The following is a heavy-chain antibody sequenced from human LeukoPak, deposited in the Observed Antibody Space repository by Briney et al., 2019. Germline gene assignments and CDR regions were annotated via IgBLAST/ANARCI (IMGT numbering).Heavy chain of an antibody. CDR1: GFTFSTYS. V-gene: IGHV3-21*01. Sequence: GGSLRLSCAGSGFTFSTYSIHWVRQAPGMGLEWVSSISSDGGYIYYADSVKGRFTISRDNAKNSVYLQMKSLRAEDTAVYYCARGNAPLPFDYWGQGTLVTVSS. CDR2: ISSDGGYI. D-gene: IGHD2-2*01. CDR3: ARGNAPLPFDY. J-gene: IGHJ4*02.